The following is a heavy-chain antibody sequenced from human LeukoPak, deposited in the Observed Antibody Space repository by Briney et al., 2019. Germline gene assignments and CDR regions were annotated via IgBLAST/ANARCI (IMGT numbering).Heavy chain of an antibody. Sequence: GGSLRLSCAASGFTFSSYAMSWVRQAPGKGLEWVSAISGSGGSTYYADSVKGRFAISRDNSKNTLYLQMNSLRAEDTAVYYCAKGKILTGYRYFDYWGQGTLVTVSS. CDR2: ISGSGGST. CDR3: AKGKILTGYRYFDY. CDR1: GFTFSSYA. J-gene: IGHJ4*02. D-gene: IGHD3-9*01. V-gene: IGHV3-23*01.